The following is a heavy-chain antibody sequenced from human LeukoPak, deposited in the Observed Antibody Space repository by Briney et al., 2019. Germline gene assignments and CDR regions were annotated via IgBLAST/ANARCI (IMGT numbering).Heavy chain of an antibody. CDR1: GFTFSSSA. Sequence: GGSLRLSCAASGFTFSSSAMSWVRQVPGKGLEWVSGISASGGSTYYADSVRGRFTISRDNSKNTLYLQMNSLRAEDMAVYYCARIEWERLGRAFDIWGQGTMVTVSS. J-gene: IGHJ3*02. D-gene: IGHD1-26*01. CDR2: ISASGGST. CDR3: ARIEWERLGRAFDI. V-gene: IGHV3-23*01.